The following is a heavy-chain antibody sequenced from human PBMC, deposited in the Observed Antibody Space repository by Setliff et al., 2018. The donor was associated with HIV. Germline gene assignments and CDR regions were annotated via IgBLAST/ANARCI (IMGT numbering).Heavy chain of an antibody. J-gene: IGHJ4*02. V-gene: IGHV4-4*03. CDR2: IYHSGST. D-gene: IGHD5-18*01. CDR1: GGSISSSNW. CDR3: ASTGGYSYGFFDS. Sequence: KLRATLSLTCAVSGGSISSSNWWSWVRQPPGKGLEWIGEIYHSGSTNYNPSLKSRVTISVDTSKNQFSLKLSSVTAADTAVYYCASTGGYSYGFFDSWGQGALVTVSS.